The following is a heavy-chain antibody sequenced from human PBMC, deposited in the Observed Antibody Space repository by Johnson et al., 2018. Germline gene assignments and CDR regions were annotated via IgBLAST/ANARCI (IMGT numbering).Heavy chain of an antibody. Sequence: VQLLESGGGVVQPGRSLRLSCAASGFTFSSYAMHWVRQAPGKGLEWVAVISYDGSNKYYADSVKGRFTISRDNSKNTLYLQMNSLRAEDTAVYYCARGLSSGWDYYYYYMDVWGKGTTVTVSS. CDR3: ARGLSSGWDYYYYYMDV. J-gene: IGHJ6*03. V-gene: IGHV3-30-3*01. CDR2: ISYDGSNK. CDR1: GFTFSSYA. D-gene: IGHD6-19*01.